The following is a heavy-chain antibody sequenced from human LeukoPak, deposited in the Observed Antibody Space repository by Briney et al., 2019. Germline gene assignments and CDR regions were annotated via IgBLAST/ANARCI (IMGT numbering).Heavy chain of an antibody. Sequence: GGSLRLSCAASGFTFSSYAMHWVRQAPGKGLEWVAVISYDGSNKYYADSVKGRFTISRDNSKNTLYLQMNSLRAEDTAVYYCARDKGYRYDFWSGYYNGADYWGQGTLVTVSS. CDR1: GFTFSSYA. J-gene: IGHJ4*02. CDR2: ISYDGSNK. D-gene: IGHD3-3*01. CDR3: ARDKGYRYDFWSGYYNGADY. V-gene: IGHV3-30*04.